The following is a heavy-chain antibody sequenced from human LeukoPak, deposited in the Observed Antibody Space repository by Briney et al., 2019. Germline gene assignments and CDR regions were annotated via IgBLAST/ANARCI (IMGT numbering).Heavy chain of an antibody. J-gene: IGHJ4*02. CDR1: GFTFSSYA. V-gene: IGHV3-23*01. CDR2: ISGSGAGT. D-gene: IGHD3-3*01. CDR3: AKDRDFWSGHYRGPNFDY. Sequence: GGSLRLSCAASGFTFSSYAMSWVRQAPGKGLEWVSPISGSGAGTYYADSVKGRFTLSRDNSKNTLYLQMNSLRVEDTAVYYCAKDRDFWSGHYRGPNFDYWGQGTLVTVSS.